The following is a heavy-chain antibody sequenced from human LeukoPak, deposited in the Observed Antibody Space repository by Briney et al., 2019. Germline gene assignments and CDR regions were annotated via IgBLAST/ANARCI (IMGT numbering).Heavy chain of an antibody. CDR2: IRYDGSNK. J-gene: IGHJ4*02. D-gene: IGHD4-17*01. CDR3: AKWDMTTVTD. CDR1: GFTFSSYG. Sequence: GGPLRLSCAASGFTFSSYGMHWVRQAPGKGLEWVAFIRYDGSNKYYADSVKGRFTMSRDNSKNTLYLQMNSLRAEDTAVYYCAKWDMTTVTDWGQGTLVTVSS. V-gene: IGHV3-30*02.